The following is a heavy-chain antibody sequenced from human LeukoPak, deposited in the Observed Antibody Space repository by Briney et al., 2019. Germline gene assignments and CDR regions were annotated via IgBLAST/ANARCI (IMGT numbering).Heavy chain of an antibody. CDR2: IYPGDSDT. Sequence: GESLKISCKGSGYSFTSYWIGWVRQVPGKGLEWMGIIYPGDSDTRYSPSFQGQVTISADKSISTAYLQWSSLKASDTAMYYCARPYRHRAAAGPNAFDIWGQGTMVTVSS. V-gene: IGHV5-51*01. D-gene: IGHD6-13*01. CDR1: GYSFTSYW. CDR3: ARPYRHRAAAGPNAFDI. J-gene: IGHJ3*02.